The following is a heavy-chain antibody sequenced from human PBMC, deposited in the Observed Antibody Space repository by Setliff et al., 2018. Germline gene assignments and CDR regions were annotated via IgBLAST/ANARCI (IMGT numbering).Heavy chain of an antibody. Sequence: SETLSLTCAAYGGSFGAYYWSWIRQPPGKGLEWIGEINHSGSTNYKSSLRSRVTISLDTSENQFSLKLNSVTAADTAVYYCARRWNFGPYGSGIHDGFDMWGQGTMVTVSS. CDR3: ARRWNFGPYGSGIHDGFDM. J-gene: IGHJ3*02. CDR1: GGSFGAYY. D-gene: IGHD3-10*01. V-gene: IGHV4-34*01. CDR2: INHSGST.